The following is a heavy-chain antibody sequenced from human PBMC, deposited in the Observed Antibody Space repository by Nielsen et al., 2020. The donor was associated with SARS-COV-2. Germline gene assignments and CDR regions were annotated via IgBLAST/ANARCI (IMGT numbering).Heavy chain of an antibody. J-gene: IGHJ4*02. CDR2: IKQDGSEK. CDR3: ARGEGYSSTFDY. CDR1: GFTFSSYW. Sequence: GESLKISCAAPGFTFSSYWMSWVRQAPGKGLEWVANIKQDGSEKYYVDSVKGRFTISRDNAKNSLYLQMNSLRAEDTAVYYCARGEGYSSTFDYWGQGTLVTVSS. D-gene: IGHD6-13*01. V-gene: IGHV3-7*03.